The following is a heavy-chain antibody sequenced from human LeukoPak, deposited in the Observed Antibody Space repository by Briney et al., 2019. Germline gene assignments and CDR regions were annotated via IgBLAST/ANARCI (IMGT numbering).Heavy chain of an antibody. CDR1: GGSISSYY. CDR2: IYYSGST. Sequence: PSETLSLTCTVSGGSISSYYWSWIRQPPGKGLEWIGYIYYSGSTNYNPSLKSRVTISVDTSKNQFSLKLSSVTAAGTAVYYCATLPTPETGMWSESGYSYGHEYWGQGTLVTVSS. D-gene: IGHD5-18*01. J-gene: IGHJ4*02. CDR3: ATLPTPETGMWSESGYSYGHEY. V-gene: IGHV4-59*08.